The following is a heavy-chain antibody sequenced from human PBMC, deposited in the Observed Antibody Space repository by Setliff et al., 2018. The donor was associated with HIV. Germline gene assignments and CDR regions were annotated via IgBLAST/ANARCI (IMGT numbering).Heavy chain of an antibody. D-gene: IGHD6-13*01. Sequence: ASVKVSCKASGYTFTSYHMYWVRQAPGQGLEWMGSINPSGGSTSYAQKFQGRVTMTRDTSTSTVYMELSSLRSEDTAVYYCAAIAAAALRGTFDIWGQGTMVTVSS. CDR1: GYTFTSYH. CDR3: AAIAAAALRGTFDI. CDR2: INPSGGST. J-gene: IGHJ3*02. V-gene: IGHV1-46*01.